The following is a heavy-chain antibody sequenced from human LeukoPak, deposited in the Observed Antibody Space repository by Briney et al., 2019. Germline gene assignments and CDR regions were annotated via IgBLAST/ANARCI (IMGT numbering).Heavy chain of an antibody. D-gene: IGHD5-12*01. J-gene: IGHJ4*02. Sequence: ASVKVPCKASGYTFTGYCMHWVRQAPGQGLEWMGWINPNSGGTNYAQKFQGRVTMTRDTSISTAYMELSRLRSDDTAVYYCARVEVVATIPFDYWGQGTLVTVSS. CDR3: ARVEVVATIPFDY. CDR2: INPNSGGT. CDR1: GYTFTGYC. V-gene: IGHV1-2*02.